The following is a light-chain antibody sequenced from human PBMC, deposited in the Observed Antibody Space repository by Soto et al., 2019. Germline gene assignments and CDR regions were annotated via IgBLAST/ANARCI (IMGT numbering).Light chain of an antibody. CDR3: MQRTHVPTI. V-gene: IGKV2D-29*01. Sequence: DVVVTQTPLSLSVTPGQPASMSCKSSQSLLYSDGKTYLYWYLQRPGQPPQLLIYDASNRFSGVPDRLSARSSRTDLTLKISRVEAEDVVVYYCMQRTHVPTIFGQGTRREIK. CDR1: QSLLYSDGKTY. CDR2: DAS. J-gene: IGKJ5*01.